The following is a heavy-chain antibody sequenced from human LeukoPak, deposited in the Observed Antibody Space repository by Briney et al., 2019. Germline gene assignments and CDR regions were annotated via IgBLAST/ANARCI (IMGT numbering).Heavy chain of an antibody. Sequence: GGSLRLSCAASGFTFSSYAMSWVRQAPGEGLEWVSAISGSGGSTYYADSVKGRFTISRDNSKNTLYLQMNSLRAEDTAVYYYAKDLAVAGLFDYWGQGTLVTVSS. V-gene: IGHV3-23*01. J-gene: IGHJ4*02. CDR3: AKDLAVAGLFDY. D-gene: IGHD6-19*01. CDR1: GFTFSSYA. CDR2: ISGSGGST.